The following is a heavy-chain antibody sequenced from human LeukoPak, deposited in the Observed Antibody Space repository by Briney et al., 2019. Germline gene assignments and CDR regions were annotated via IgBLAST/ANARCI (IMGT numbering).Heavy chain of an antibody. D-gene: IGHD6-13*01. Sequence: GGSLRLSCAASGFTFSSYSMNWVSQAPGKGLEWVSSISSSSSYIYYADSVKGRFTISRDNARNSLYLQMNSLRAEDTAVYYCARVRSSWYYFDYWGQGTLVTVSS. V-gene: IGHV3-21*01. CDR2: ISSSSSYI. J-gene: IGHJ4*02. CDR3: ARVRSSWYYFDY. CDR1: GFTFSSYS.